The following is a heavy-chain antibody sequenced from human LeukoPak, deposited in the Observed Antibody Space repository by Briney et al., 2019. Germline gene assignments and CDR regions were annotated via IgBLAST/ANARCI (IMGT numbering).Heavy chain of an antibody. CDR1: GGTFSSYA. Sequence: RASVKVSCKASGGTFSSYAISWVRQAPGQGLEWMGGIIPIFGTANYAQKFQGRVTITADESTSTAYMGLSSLRSEDTAVYYCARLATRLSGGTYWGQGTLVTVSS. V-gene: IGHV1-69*13. D-gene: IGHD2-15*01. CDR2: IIPIFGTA. J-gene: IGHJ4*02. CDR3: ARLATRLSGGTY.